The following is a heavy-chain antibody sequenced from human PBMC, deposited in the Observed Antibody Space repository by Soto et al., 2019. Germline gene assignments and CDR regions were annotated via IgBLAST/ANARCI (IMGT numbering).Heavy chain of an antibody. CDR3: ARRARPDFYYMDV. V-gene: IGHV3-64*01. D-gene: IGHD6-6*01. CDR1: GFTVSGYA. CDR2: ISSNGVGT. Sequence: GGSLRLSCAASGFTVSGYAMDWVRQAPGKGLEYVSGISSNGVGTYYANSVQGRFTISRDSSKNTVYLQMGSLRPEDMAVYYCARRARPDFYYMDVWGKGTTVTVS. J-gene: IGHJ6*03.